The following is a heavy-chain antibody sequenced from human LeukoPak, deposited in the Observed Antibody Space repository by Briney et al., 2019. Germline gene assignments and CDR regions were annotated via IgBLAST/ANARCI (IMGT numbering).Heavy chain of an antibody. V-gene: IGHV3-21*01. CDR3: ARADYDFWSALYAFDI. CDR2: ISSSSSYI. D-gene: IGHD3-3*01. J-gene: IGHJ3*02. CDR1: GFTLSSYS. Sequence: GGPLRLSCAASGFTLSSYSMNWVRQAPGKGLEWVSSISSSSSYIYYADSVKGRFTISRDNAKNSLYLQMNSLRAEDTAVYYCARADYDFWSALYAFDIWGQGTMVTVSS.